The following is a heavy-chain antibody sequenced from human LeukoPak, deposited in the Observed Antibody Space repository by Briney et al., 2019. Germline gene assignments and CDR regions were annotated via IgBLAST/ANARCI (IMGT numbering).Heavy chain of an antibody. CDR3: ASSMDTAMVLTGWFDP. Sequence: SETLSLTCTVSGGSISSSSYYWGWIRQPPGKGLEWIGSIYYSGSTYYNPSLKSRVTISVDTSKNQFSLKLSSVTAADTAVYYCASSMDTAMVLTGWFDPWGQGTLVTVSS. D-gene: IGHD5-18*01. CDR2: IYYSGST. CDR1: GGSISSSSYY. J-gene: IGHJ5*02. V-gene: IGHV4-39*07.